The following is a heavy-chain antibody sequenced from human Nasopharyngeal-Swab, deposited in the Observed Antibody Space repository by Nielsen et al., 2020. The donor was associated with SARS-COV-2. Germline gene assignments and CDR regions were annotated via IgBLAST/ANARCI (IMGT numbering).Heavy chain of an antibody. Sequence: GGSLRLSCAASGFTSSSYNMNWVRQAQGRGREWVSSISSSITHIYYADSVTGRFTISRDSAKNSRYLQMNSLRAEDTAVYYCARDGLDYDFWSAYFMGVWGQGTTVTVSS. CDR1: GFTSSSYN. D-gene: IGHD3-3*01. CDR3: ARDGLDYDFWSAYFMGV. CDR2: ISSSITHI. J-gene: IGHJ6*02. V-gene: IGHV3-21*01.